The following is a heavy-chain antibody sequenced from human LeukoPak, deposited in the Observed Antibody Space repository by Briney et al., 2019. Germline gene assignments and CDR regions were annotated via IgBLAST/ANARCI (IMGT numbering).Heavy chain of an antibody. CDR2: ISGSGGST. D-gene: IGHD3-22*01. CDR3: AKGPMIVVSYFDY. V-gene: IGHV3-23*01. Sequence: GGSLRLSCAASGFTFSSYAMSWVRQAPGKGLEWVSAISGSGGSTYYADSVKGRFTISRDNSKNTLYLQMDSLRAEDTAVYYCAKGPMIVVSYFDYWGQGTLVTVSS. CDR1: GFTFSSYA. J-gene: IGHJ4*02.